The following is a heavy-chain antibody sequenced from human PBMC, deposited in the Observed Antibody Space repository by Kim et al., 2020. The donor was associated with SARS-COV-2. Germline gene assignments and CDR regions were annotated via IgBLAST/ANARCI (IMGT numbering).Heavy chain of an antibody. D-gene: IGHD1-26*01. CDR3: AGSPREVDY. Sequence: ADSVMGRFTISRDNSKKTLFRQMHSLRAEDTALYYCAGSPREVDYWGQGTLVTVSS. V-gene: IGHV3-11*04. J-gene: IGHJ4*02.